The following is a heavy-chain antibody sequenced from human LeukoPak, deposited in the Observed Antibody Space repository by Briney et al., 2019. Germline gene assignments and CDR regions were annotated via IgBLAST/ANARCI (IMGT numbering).Heavy chain of an antibody. D-gene: IGHD4-23*01. Sequence: GGSLRLSCAASGFTFSSYNMNWVRQAPGKGLEWVSYISARSANIYYADSVKGRFTISRDNARNSLSLQMNSLRVEDTAVYYCVRVYGGNSCFDYWGQGIRATVST. J-gene: IGHJ4*02. V-gene: IGHV3-48*04. CDR3: VRVYGGNSCFDY. CDR1: GFTFSSYN. CDR2: ISARSANI.